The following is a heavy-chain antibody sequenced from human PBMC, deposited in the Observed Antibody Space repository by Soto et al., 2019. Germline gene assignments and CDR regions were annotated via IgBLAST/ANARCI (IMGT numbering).Heavy chain of an antibody. V-gene: IGHV3-21*06. J-gene: IGHJ4*02. D-gene: IGHD6-13*01. CDR2: ISSSSDYI. CDR1: GFTFTSYT. CDR3: ARARVYATGPLDF. Sequence: KSGGSLRLSCAASGFTFTSYTMNWVRQAPGEGLEWVSSISSSSDYIYYADSMKGRVTISRDNAKNSLFLDMNSLTGEDTAVYYCARARVYATGPLDFWGQGTLVTVSS.